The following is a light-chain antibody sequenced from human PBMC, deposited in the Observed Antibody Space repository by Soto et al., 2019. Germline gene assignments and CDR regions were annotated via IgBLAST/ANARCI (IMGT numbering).Light chain of an antibody. CDR3: QVWDSGSDRYV. J-gene: IGLJ1*01. CDR1: NLDNKN. V-gene: IGLV3-21*02. CDR2: DDT. Sequence: SYELTQQPSVSVAPDQTVRIACGGDNLDNKNVNWPQQKPGQAPVLVVYDDTDRPSEIPERFSGCNSGNSATLTISRVEAGDEADYYCQVWDSGSDRYVVGPGTKVTVL.